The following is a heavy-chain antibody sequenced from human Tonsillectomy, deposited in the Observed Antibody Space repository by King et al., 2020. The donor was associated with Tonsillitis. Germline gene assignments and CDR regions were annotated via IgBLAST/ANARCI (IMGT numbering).Heavy chain of an antibody. J-gene: IGHJ4*02. CDR2: IYYSGRT. Sequence: QMQESGPGLVKPSETLSLTCTVSGGSISSSSDYWGWIRQPPGKGLEWIGSIYYSGRTYYNPSLKSRVSISVDTSKNRFSLKLSSVTAADTAVYYCARTQKGEYYFDYWGQRTLVTVSS. V-gene: IGHV4-39*07. CDR3: ARTQKGEYYFDY. CDR1: GGSISSSSDY.